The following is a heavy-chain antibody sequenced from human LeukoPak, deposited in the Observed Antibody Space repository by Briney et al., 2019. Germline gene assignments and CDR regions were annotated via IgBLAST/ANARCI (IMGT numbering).Heavy chain of an antibody. CDR1: GYSFTSYW. D-gene: IGHD6-6*01. Sequence: GESLKISCKGSGYSFTSYWIGWVRQMPGKGLEWMGTIYPGDSDTRYSPSFQGQFTISADKSISTAYLQWSSLKASDTAMYYCARHDPYSSSWHFDYWGQGTLVTVSS. CDR2: IYPGDSDT. V-gene: IGHV5-51*01. CDR3: ARHDPYSSSWHFDY. J-gene: IGHJ4*02.